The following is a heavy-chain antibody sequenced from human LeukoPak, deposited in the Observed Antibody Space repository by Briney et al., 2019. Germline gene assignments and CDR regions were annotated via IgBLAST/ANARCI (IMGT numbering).Heavy chain of an antibody. J-gene: IGHJ5*02. V-gene: IGHV4-4*07. Sequence: PSETLSLTCTVSDYSISTGYYWVWIRQPAGKGLEWIGRIYTSGSTNYNPSLKSRVTMSVDTSKNQFSLKLSSVTAADTAVYYCARTPVTTDNWFDPWGQGTLVTVSS. CDR1: DYSISTGYY. CDR2: IYTSGST. CDR3: ARTPVTTDNWFDP. D-gene: IGHD4-17*01.